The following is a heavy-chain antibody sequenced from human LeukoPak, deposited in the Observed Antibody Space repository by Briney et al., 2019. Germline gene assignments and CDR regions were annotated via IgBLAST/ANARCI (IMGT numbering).Heavy chain of an antibody. CDR2: ISSSSSYT. CDR1: GFTFSDYY. D-gene: IGHD6-19*01. CDR3: AREFSSGWYKNGDTHFDY. V-gene: IGHV3-11*06. Sequence: PGGSLRLSCAASGFTFSDYYMSWIRQAPGKGLEWVSYISSSSSYTNYADSVKGRFTISRDNAKNSLYLQMNSLRAEDTAVYYCAREFSSGWYKNGDTHFDYWGQGTLVTVSS. J-gene: IGHJ4*02.